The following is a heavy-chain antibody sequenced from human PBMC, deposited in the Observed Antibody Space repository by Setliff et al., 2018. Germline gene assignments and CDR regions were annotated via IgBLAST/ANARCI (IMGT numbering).Heavy chain of an antibody. CDR2: VFPNGAA. J-gene: IGHJ4*02. V-gene: IGHV4-4*08. CDR1: GDSMSGAS. Sequence: SETLSLTCTVSGDSMSGASIWAWIRLPPGRGLEFMGYVFPNGAAKYDPSLKSRLAISVDTSKNHFSLRLTSVTAADSAIYYCATIDGRWAPPQYYFDSWGLGTLVT. CDR3: ATIDGRWAPPQYYFDS. D-gene: IGHD1-26*01.